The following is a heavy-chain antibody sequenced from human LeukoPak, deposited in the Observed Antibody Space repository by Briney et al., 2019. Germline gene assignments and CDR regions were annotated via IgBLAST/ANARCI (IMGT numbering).Heavy chain of an antibody. CDR2: IYSGGST. J-gene: IGHJ5*02. V-gene: IGHV3-53*01. Sequence: GGSLRLSCAASGFTVSSNHMSWVRQAPGKGLEWVSVIYSGGSTYYADSVKGRFTISRDNSKNTLYLQMNSLRAEDTAVYYCARELLLNNWFDPWGQGTLVTVSS. CDR3: ARELLLNNWFDP. D-gene: IGHD3-16*02. CDR1: GFTVSSNH.